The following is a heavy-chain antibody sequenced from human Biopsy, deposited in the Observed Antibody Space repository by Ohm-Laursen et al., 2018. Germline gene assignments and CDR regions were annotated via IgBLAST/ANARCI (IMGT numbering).Heavy chain of an antibody. Sequence: GTLSLTCAVSGYSISSDYRWGWIRQAPGKTLEWLGNIFKDGNSNYNPSLRSRLIISIDTSKNQFSLMMTSVSGADTAVYFCARVGSGWAPFDKWGPGTLVTVSS. CDR3: ARVGSGWAPFDK. CDR1: GYSISSDYR. J-gene: IGHJ4*02. V-gene: IGHV4-38-2*01. CDR2: IFKDGNS. D-gene: IGHD6-19*01.